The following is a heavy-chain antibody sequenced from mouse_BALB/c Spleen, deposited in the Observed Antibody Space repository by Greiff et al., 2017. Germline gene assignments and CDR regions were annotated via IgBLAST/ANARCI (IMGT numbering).Heavy chain of an antibody. CDR1: GFSLTSYG. D-gene: IGHD2-1*01. J-gene: IGHJ3*01. Sequence: VQLQQSGPDLVAPSQSLSITCTVSGFSLTSYGVHWVRQPPGKGLEWLVVIWSDGSTTYNSALKSRLSISKDNSKSQVFLKMNSLQTDDTAMYYCAIYYGNPGWFAYWGQGTLVTVSA. CDR3: AIYYGNPGWFAY. V-gene: IGHV2-6-2*01. CDR2: IWSDGST.